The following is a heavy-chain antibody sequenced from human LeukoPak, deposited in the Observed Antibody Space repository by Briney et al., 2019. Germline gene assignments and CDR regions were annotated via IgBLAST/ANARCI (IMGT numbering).Heavy chain of an antibody. CDR2: INPSGGST. Sequence: ASVKVSCKASGYTFTSYYMHWVRQAPGQGLEWMRIINPSGGSTSYAQKFQGRVTMTRDMSTSTVYMELSSLRSEDTAVYYCARSVTGAWFDPWGQGTLVTVSS. D-gene: IGHD1-26*01. V-gene: IGHV1-46*01. CDR1: GYTFTSYY. J-gene: IGHJ5*02. CDR3: ARSVTGAWFDP.